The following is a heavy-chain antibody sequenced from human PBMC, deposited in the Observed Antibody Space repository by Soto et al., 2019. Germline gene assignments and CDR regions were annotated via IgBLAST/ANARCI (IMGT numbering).Heavy chain of an antibody. CDR3: AREGGGVAGEEAYYGMDV. V-gene: IGHV3-66*01. CDR2: IYSGGST. D-gene: IGHD6-19*01. Sequence: EVQLVESGGGLVQPGGSLRLSCAASGFTVSSNYMSWVRQAPGKGLEWVSVIYSGGSTYYADSVKGRFTISRDNSKNTVYLQMSSLRAEDTAVYYWAREGGGVAGEEAYYGMDVWGQGTTVTVSS. J-gene: IGHJ6*02. CDR1: GFTVSSNY.